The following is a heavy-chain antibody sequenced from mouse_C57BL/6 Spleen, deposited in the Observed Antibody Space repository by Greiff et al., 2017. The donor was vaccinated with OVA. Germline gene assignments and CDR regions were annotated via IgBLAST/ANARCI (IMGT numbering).Heavy chain of an antibody. CDR1: GYTFTSYW. CDR3: ASGIIGTVETYFDV. Sequence: VQLQQPGAELVRPGSSVKLSCKASGYTFTSYWMHWVKQRPIQGLEWIGNIDPSDSETHYNQKFKDKATLTVDKSSSTAYMQLSSLTSEDSAVYYCASGIIGTVETYFDVWGTGTTVTVSS. V-gene: IGHV1-52*01. CDR2: IDPSDSET. D-gene: IGHD1-1*01. J-gene: IGHJ1*03.